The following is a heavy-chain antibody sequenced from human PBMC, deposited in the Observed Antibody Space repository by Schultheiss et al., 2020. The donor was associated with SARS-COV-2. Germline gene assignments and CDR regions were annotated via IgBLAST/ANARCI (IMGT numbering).Heavy chain of an antibody. V-gene: IGHV3-30*07. CDR3: ANGSGSYLFDP. J-gene: IGHJ5*02. Sequence: GGSLRLSCAASGFTFSSYAIHWVRQAPGKGLKWVAVISYDGSNKYYADSVKGRFTISRDNAKNSLYLQMNSLRVEDTAVYYCANGSGSYLFDPWGQGTLVTVSS. CDR2: ISYDGSNK. CDR1: GFTFSSYA. D-gene: IGHD3-10*01.